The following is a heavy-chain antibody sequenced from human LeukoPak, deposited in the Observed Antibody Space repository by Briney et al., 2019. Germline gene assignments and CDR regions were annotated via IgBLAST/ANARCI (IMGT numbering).Heavy chain of an antibody. J-gene: IGHJ4*02. D-gene: IGHD6-13*01. CDR1: GYTFTSYY. CDR2: INPSGGST. V-gene: IGHV1-46*01. CDR3: ATPIAAAGTFSGLFDY. Sequence: ASVKVSCKASGYTFTSYYMHWVRQAPGQGLEWMGIINPSGGSTSYAQKFQGRVTMTRDTSTSTVYMELSSLRSEDTAVYYCATPIAAAGTFSGLFDYWGQGTLVTVSS.